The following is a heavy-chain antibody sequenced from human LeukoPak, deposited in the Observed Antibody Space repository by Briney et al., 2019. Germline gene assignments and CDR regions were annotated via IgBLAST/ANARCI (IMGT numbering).Heavy chain of an antibody. CDR1: GFTFSSYG. CDR2: ISGSGGST. V-gene: IGHV3-23*01. D-gene: IGHD3-9*01. Sequence: SGGSLRLSCAASGFTFSSYGMSWVRQAPGKGLEWVSAISGSGGSTYYADSVKGRFTISRDNSKNTLYLQMNSLRAEDTAVYYCAKVSDDILTGYTAPRDHCMDVWGKGTTVTISS. CDR3: AKVSDDILTGYTAPRDHCMDV. J-gene: IGHJ6*03.